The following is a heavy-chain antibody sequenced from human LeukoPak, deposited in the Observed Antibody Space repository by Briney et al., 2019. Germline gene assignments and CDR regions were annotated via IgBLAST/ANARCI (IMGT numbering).Heavy chain of an antibody. J-gene: IGHJ4*02. Sequence: GGSLRPSCAASGFTFDDYGMSWVRQAPGKGLEWVSAISGSGGSTYYADSVKGRFTISRDNSKNTLYLQMNSLRAEDTAVYYCAKDDSLDYWGQGTLVTVSS. CDR1: GFTFDDYG. D-gene: IGHD4-11*01. CDR3: AKDDSLDY. CDR2: ISGSGGST. V-gene: IGHV3-23*01.